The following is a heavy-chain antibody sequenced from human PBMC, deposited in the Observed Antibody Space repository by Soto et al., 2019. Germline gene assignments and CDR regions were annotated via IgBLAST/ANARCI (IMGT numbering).Heavy chain of an antibody. CDR1: GYTFTSYG. D-gene: IGHD5-12*01. V-gene: IGHV1-18*04. Sequence: GASVKVSCKASGYTFTSYGISWVRQAPGQGLEWMGWISAYNGNTNYAQKLQGRVTMTTDTSTSSAYMELRSLRSDDTAVYYCAAGYSGYELRDFDYWGQGTLVTVSS. CDR2: ISAYNGNT. CDR3: AAGYSGYELRDFDY. J-gene: IGHJ4*02.